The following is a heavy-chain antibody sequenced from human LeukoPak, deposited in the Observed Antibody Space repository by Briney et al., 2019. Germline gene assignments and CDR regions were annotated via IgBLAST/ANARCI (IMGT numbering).Heavy chain of an antibody. CDR2: IYYSGST. Sequence: SETLSLTCAVSGVSVSSGSYYWSWIRQPPGTGLEWIGYIYYSGSTNYNPSLKSRVTISVDTSKNQFSLKLSSVTAADTAVYYCARGRGNYASGSYTDYGLDVWGQGTTVTVSS. D-gene: IGHD3-10*01. V-gene: IGHV4-61*01. CDR1: GVSVSSGSYY. CDR3: ARGRGNYASGSYTDYGLDV. J-gene: IGHJ6*02.